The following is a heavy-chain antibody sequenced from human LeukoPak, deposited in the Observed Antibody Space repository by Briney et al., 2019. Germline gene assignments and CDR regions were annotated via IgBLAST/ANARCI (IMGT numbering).Heavy chain of an antibody. J-gene: IGHJ4*02. CDR1: GGSISSGGYY. V-gene: IGHV4-30-2*01. Sequence: SQTLSLTCAVSGGSISSGGYYWSWIRQPPGKGLEWIGEINHSGSTNYNPSLRSRVTISVDTSKNQFSLKLSSVTAADTAVYYCARGRGSSSVWYYFDYWGQGTLVTVSS. CDR2: INHSGST. D-gene: IGHD6-6*01. CDR3: ARGRGSSSVWYYFDY.